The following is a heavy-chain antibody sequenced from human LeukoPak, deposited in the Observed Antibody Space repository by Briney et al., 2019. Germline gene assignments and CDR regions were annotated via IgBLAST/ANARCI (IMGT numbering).Heavy chain of an antibody. J-gene: IGHJ4*02. V-gene: IGHV6-1*01. CDR2: TYYRSKWYN. CDR3: ARELTGFDY. Sequence: SQTLSLTCAISGDSVSSNSAAWNCIRQSPSRGLEWLGRTYYRSKWYNEYAISVKSPITINADTSKNQFSLQLNSVTPEDTAVYCARELTGFDYWGQGTLVTVSS. D-gene: IGHD7-27*01. CDR1: GDSVSSNSAA.